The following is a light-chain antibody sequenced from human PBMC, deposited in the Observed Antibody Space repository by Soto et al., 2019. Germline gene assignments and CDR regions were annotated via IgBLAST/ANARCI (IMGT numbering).Light chain of an antibody. Sequence: DIQLTQSPSFLSASVGDRVTITCRARQDGSDYLAWYQHAPGKAPNLLIYAAYTLQSGDPSMFSGSGSGTEFSLTINSLQPEDFATYYCQYLNGAPTITFGQGTRLDVK. CDR2: AAY. J-gene: IGKJ5*01. V-gene: IGKV1-9*01. CDR3: QYLNGAPTIT. CDR1: QDGSDY.